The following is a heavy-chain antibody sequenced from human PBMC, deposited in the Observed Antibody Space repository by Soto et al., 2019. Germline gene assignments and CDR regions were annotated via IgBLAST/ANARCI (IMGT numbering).Heavy chain of an antibody. CDR3: RRSSRYSTDV. J-gene: IGHJ6*02. CDR2: IYSTGNT. Sequence: QLQLQESGPGLVKPSETLSLTCTVSGDSIRSSSYWGWIRQPPGKGLEWIGSIYSTGNTYYNPSLNSQVTIPVDTSTNQFSLNVISVTAADTAVYYCRRSSRYSTDVWGQGTTVTVSS. V-gene: IGHV4-39*01. CDR1: GDSIRSSSY. D-gene: IGHD6-13*01.